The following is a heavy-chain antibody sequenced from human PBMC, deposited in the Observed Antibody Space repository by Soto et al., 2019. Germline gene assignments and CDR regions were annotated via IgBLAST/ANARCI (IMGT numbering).Heavy chain of an antibody. J-gene: IGHJ6*03. Sequence: QVQLVQSGAEVKKPGSSVKVSCKASGGTFSNYTISWVRQAPGQGLEWVGRIIPILGIANYAQKCQGRVTITADESTSTAYMELISRRSEDTTVYYCARVAEMGTVTKGYYYYMDVWGKGTTVTVSS. CDR1: GGTFSNYT. D-gene: IGHD4-17*01. CDR3: ARVAEMGTVTKGYYYYMDV. V-gene: IGHV1-69*02. CDR2: IIPILGIA.